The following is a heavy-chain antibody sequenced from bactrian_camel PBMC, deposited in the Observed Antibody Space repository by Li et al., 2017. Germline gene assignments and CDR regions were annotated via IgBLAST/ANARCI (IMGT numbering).Heavy chain of an antibody. CDR1: GYTYSSNC. CDR3: VATTSWFRGSCSRARGDKDFWD. J-gene: IGHJ4*01. D-gene: IGHD7*01. Sequence: QLVESGGGLVQCGGSLRLSCAVSGYTYSSNCMGWFRQAPGKEREGVAGISVGGVYTVYAGSVKGRFTISRDIAKNTVYLQMNNLKPEDTALYYCVATTSWFRGSCSRARGDKDFWDWGQGTQVTVS. CDR2: ISVGGVYT. V-gene: IGHV3S25*01.